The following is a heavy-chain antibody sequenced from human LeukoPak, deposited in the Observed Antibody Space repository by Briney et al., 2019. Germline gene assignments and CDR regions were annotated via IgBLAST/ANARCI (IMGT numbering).Heavy chain of an antibody. CDR3: ARDRFPYFDY. CDR1: GGSISSYY. J-gene: IGHJ4*02. D-gene: IGHD3-16*01. Sequence: SETLSLTCTVSGGSISSYYWSWIRQPPGKGLEWIGYIYYSGSTNYNPSLKSRVPISVDTSKNQFSLKLSAVTAADTGVYYCARDRFPYFDYWGEGTLVTVSS. V-gene: IGHV4-59*01. CDR2: IYYSGST.